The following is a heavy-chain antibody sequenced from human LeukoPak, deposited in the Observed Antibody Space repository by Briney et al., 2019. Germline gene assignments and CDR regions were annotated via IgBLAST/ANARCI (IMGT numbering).Heavy chain of an antibody. CDR3: ARREMATPWALDAFDI. Sequence: ASVKVSCKASGYTFTSYYMHWVRQAPGQGHEWMGIINPSGGSTSYAQKFQGRVTMTRDTSTSTVYMELSSLRSEDTAVYYCARREMATPWALDAFDIWGQGTMVTVSS. CDR1: GYTFTSYY. D-gene: IGHD5-24*01. CDR2: INPSGGST. J-gene: IGHJ3*02. V-gene: IGHV1-46*01.